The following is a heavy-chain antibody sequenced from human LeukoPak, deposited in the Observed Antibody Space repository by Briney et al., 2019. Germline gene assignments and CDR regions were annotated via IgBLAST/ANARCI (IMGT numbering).Heavy chain of an antibody. CDR3: AREGYSTSAFDY. V-gene: IGHV3-21*01. J-gene: IGHJ4*02. CDR1: GFTVSSNY. CDR2: ISSSSGYI. Sequence: GGSLRLSCAASGFTVSSNYMSWVRQAPGKGLEWVSSISSSSGYIYYADSVKGRFTISRDNAENSLYLQMNSLRAEDTAVYYCAREGYSTSAFDYWGQGTLVTVSS. D-gene: IGHD6-6*01.